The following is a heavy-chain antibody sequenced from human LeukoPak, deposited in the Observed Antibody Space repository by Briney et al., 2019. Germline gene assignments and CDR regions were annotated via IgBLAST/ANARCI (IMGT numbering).Heavy chain of an antibody. CDR3: ARVLVVVAATRSRPFDY. D-gene: IGHD2-15*01. V-gene: IGHV3-7*01. Sequence: PGGSLRLSCAASGFTFSSYWMSWVRQAPGKGLEWVANIKQDGSEKYYVDSEKGRFTISRDNAKNSLYLQMNSLRAEDTAVYYCARVLVVVAATRSRPFDYWGQGTLVTVSS. J-gene: IGHJ4*02. CDR2: IKQDGSEK. CDR1: GFTFSSYW.